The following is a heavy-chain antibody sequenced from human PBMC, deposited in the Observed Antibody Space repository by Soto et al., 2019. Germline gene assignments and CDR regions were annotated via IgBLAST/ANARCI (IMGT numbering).Heavy chain of an antibody. J-gene: IGHJ4*02. CDR1: GFTFGTYS. Sequence: QVQAVESGGGVVQAGRSLRLSCTASGFTFGTYSMHWVRQAPGKGLEWVAVISYDASNTYYADSVKGRFTISRDNSKNALFLQMNSLRPEDTAVYYCATPQRGYFDLDYWGQGILVTVSS. V-gene: IGHV3-30-3*01. CDR2: ISYDASNT. CDR3: ATPQRGYFDLDY. D-gene: IGHD3-9*01.